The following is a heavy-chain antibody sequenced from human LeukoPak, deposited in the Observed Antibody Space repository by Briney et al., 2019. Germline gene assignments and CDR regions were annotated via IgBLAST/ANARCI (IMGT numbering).Heavy chain of an antibody. V-gene: IGHV1-69*04. CDR1: GGTFSSYA. Sequence: SVKVSCKASGGTFSSYAISWVRQAPGQGLEWMGRIIPILGIANYAQKFQGRVTITADKSTSTAYMELSSLRSEDTAVYYCARDFCSSTSCSPRFDPWGQGTLVTVSS. J-gene: IGHJ5*02. CDR3: ARDFCSSTSCSPRFDP. CDR2: IIPILGIA. D-gene: IGHD2-2*01.